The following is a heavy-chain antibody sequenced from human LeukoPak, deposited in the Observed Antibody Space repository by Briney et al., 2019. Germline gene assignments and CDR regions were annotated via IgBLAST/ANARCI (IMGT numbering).Heavy chain of an antibody. CDR2: INHSGST. V-gene: IGHV4-34*01. J-gene: IGHJ6*02. D-gene: IGHD3/OR15-3a*01. Sequence: PSETLSLTCAVYGGSFSGYYWSWIRQPPGKGLEWIGEINHSGSTNYNPSLKSRVTISVDTSKNQFSLKLSSVTAADTAVYYCARNFWTGYYRSGYYYGMDVWGQGTTATVSS. CDR3: ARNFWTGYYRSGYYYGMDV. CDR1: GGSFSGYY.